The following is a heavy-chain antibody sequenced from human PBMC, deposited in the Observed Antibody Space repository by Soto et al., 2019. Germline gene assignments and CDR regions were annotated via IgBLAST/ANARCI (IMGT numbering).Heavy chain of an antibody. J-gene: IGHJ5*02. CDR2: FDPEDGET. CDR3: ATGLRYFDWLLRLSRYNNWFDP. V-gene: IGHV1-24*01. CDR1: GYTLTELS. D-gene: IGHD3-9*01. Sequence: ASVKVSCKVSGYTLTELSMHWVRQAPGKGLEWMGGFDPEDGETIYAQKFQGRVTMTEDTSTDTAYMELSSLRSEDTAVYYCATGLRYFDWLLRLSRYNNWFDPWGQGTLVTVSS.